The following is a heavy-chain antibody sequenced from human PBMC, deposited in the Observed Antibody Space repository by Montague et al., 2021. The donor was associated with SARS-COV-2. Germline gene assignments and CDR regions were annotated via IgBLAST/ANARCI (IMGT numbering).Heavy chain of an antibody. CDR1: GVSVTDYY. CDR2: VFYNKGT. Sequence: SETLSLTCTVSGVSVTDYYWSWIRQPPGKGLEWVGDVFYNKGTNSNPSLKSRVSISVDTSKNQISLRLTSVTAADTAFSYCVRHPHYAGSNGLPDFWGQGTMVTVSS. CDR3: VRHPHYAGSNGLPDF. J-gene: IGHJ4*02. V-gene: IGHV4-59*08. D-gene: IGHD3-10*01.